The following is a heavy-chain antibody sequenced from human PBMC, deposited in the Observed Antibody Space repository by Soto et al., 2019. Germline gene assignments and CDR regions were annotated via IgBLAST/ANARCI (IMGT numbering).Heavy chain of an antibody. CDR3: AKGKTSGWYYFDH. CDR2: ISASGRDT. J-gene: IGHJ4*02. Sequence: GGSLRLSCVASGFTFSNYAMSWVRQAPGKGLEWVSGISASGRDTYYADSVKDRFTISRDSFKNTLYLQMNSLGAEDTGTYYCAKGKTSGWYYFDHWGQGALVTVSS. CDR1: GFTFSNYA. D-gene: IGHD6-19*01. V-gene: IGHV3-23*01.